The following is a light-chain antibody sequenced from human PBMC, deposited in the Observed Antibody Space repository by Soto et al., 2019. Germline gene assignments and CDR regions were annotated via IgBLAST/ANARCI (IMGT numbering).Light chain of an antibody. CDR2: GAS. CDR1: QSVSNN. V-gene: IGKV3-15*01. Sequence: EIVMTHSPATLSVSPGERATLSCRASQSVSNNLAWYQQKPGQAPRLLIYGASTRATAIPARFSGSGSGTEFTLTISSLQSEDFAVYFCQQYNTWPITFGQGTRLEIK. CDR3: QQYNTWPIT. J-gene: IGKJ5*01.